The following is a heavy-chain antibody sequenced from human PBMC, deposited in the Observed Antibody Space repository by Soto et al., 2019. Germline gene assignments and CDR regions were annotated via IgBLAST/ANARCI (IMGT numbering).Heavy chain of an antibody. CDR2: IYYSGST. D-gene: IGHD3-22*01. CDR1: GCSVSNSSYY. Sequence: SDTLSLTFTVSGCSVSNSSYYWGWIRQPPGKGLEWIGSIYYSGSTYYNPSLKSRVTISVDTSKNQFSLKLSSVTAADTAVYYCARRLYYDSSGFEGGGMDVWGQGTTVT. CDR3: ARRLYYDSSGFEGGGMDV. V-gene: IGHV4-39*01. J-gene: IGHJ6*02.